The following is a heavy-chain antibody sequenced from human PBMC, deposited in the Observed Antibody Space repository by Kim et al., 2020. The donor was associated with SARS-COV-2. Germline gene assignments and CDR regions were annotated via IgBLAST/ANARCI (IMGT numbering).Heavy chain of an antibody. V-gene: IGHV4-59*08. Sequence: SETLSLTCTVSGGSISSYYWSWIRQPPGKGLEWIGYIYYSGSTNYNPSLKSRVTISVDTSKNQFSLKLSSVTAADTAVYYCARLGPDYIFFGFDPWGQGTLVTVSS. CDR2: IYYSGST. J-gene: IGHJ5*02. CDR1: GGSISSYY. CDR3: ARLGPDYIFFGFDP. D-gene: IGHD4-4*01.